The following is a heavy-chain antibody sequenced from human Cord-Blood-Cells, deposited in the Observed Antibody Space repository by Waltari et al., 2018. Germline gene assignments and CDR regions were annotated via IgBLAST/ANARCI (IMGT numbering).Heavy chain of an antibody. J-gene: IGHJ5*02. D-gene: IGHD2-15*01. CDR2: INAGNDNT. V-gene: IGHV1-3*01. CDR3: ARSPIVVVVAATHNNNWFDP. CDR1: GYNFTSYA. Sequence: QVQLVQSGAEVKKPGASVKVSCKASGYNFTSYAMHWVHQAPGQRIEWMGWINAGNDNTKYSQKFQGIVTITRDTSASTAYMELSSLRSEDTAVYYCARSPIVVVVAATHNNNWFDPWGQGTLVTVSS.